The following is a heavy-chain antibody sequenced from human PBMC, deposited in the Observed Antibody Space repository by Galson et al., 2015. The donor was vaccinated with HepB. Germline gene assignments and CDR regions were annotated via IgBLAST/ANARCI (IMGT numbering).Heavy chain of an antibody. V-gene: IGHV1-24*01. J-gene: IGHJ4*02. Sequence: SVKVSCKVSGYTLTELSMHWVRQAPGKGLEWMGGFDPEDGETIYAQKFQGRVTMTEGTSTDTAYMELSSLRSEDTAVYYCAVIVVVPAAPNRHFDYWGQGTLVTVSS. D-gene: IGHD2-2*01. CDR2: FDPEDGET. CDR1: GYTLTELS. CDR3: AVIVVVPAAPNRHFDY.